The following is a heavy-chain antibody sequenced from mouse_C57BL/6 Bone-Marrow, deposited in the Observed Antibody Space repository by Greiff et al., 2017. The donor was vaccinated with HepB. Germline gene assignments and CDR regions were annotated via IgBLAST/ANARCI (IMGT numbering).Heavy chain of an antibody. J-gene: IGHJ2*01. CDR1: GFNIKDDY. V-gene: IGHV14-4*01. CDR2: IDPENGDT. D-gene: IGHD1-1*01. CDR3: TTDYYGSSYVGY. Sequence: DVKLQESGAELVRPGASVKLSCTASGFNIKDDYMHWVKQRPEQGLEWIGWIDPENGDTEYASKFQGKATITADTSSNTAYLQLSSLTSEDTAFYYCTTDYYGSSYVGYWGQGTTLTVSS.